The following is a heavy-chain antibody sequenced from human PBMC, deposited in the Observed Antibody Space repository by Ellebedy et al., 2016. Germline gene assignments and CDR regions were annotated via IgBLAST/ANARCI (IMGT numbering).Heavy chain of an antibody. D-gene: IGHD6-19*01. J-gene: IGHJ4*02. CDR3: AKDRYSSGWDSFDY. V-gene: IGHV3-30*18. CDR2: ISSDGSNK. CDR1: GFTFNNYA. Sequence: GESLKISCAVSGFTFNNYAMNWVRQAPGKGLEWVAVISSDGSNKFYADSVKGRFTISRDDSKYTLYLQMNSLRIEDTAVYYCAKDRYSSGWDSFDYWGQGTLVTVSS.